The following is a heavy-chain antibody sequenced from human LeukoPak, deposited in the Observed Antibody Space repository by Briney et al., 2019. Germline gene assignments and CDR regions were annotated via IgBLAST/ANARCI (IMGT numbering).Heavy chain of an antibody. Sequence: PGGSLRLSCAASGFTFSSYGMHWVRQAPGKGLEWVAVISYDGSNKYYADSVKGRFTISRDNSKNTLYLQMNSLRAEDTAVYYCATLGVLDLRPYFDYWGQGTLVTVSS. J-gene: IGHJ4*02. D-gene: IGHD3-3*02. CDR3: ATLGVLDLRPYFDY. V-gene: IGHV3-30*19. CDR2: ISYDGSNK. CDR1: GFTFSSYG.